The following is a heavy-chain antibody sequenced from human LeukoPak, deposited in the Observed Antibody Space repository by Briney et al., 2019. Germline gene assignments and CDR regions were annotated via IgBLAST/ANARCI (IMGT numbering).Heavy chain of an antibody. CDR2: ISSSSSYT. Sequence: GGSLRLSCSASGFTFGNYAIHWVRQAPGKGLEWVSYISSSSSYTNYADSVKGRFTISRDNSKNTLFLQMNSLRADDTAVYFCAKDQKSIAATGYDYWGQGTLVTVSS. J-gene: IGHJ4*02. V-gene: IGHV3-21*05. CDR1: GFTFGNYA. D-gene: IGHD6-13*01. CDR3: AKDQKSIAATGYDY.